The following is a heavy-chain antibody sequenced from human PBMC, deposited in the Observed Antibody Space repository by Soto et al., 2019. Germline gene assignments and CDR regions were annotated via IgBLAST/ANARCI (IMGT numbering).Heavy chain of an antibody. Sequence: QVQLVESGGGLVKPGGSLRLSCAASGCTFSDYYMSWIRQAPGKGLEWVSYISSSSSYTNYADSVKGRFTMYRDNAKNSLYLHMHSLRAEDTAVYYCATDSYDVSGYPYFDSGGRGTLVTVSS. CDR3: ATDSYDVSGYPYFDS. D-gene: IGHD3-22*01. V-gene: IGHV3-11*06. CDR2: ISSSSSYT. CDR1: GCTFSDYY. J-gene: IGHJ4*02.